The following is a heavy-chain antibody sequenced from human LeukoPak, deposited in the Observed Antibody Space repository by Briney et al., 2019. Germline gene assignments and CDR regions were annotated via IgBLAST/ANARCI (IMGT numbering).Heavy chain of an antibody. D-gene: IGHD3-10*01. CDR2: ISGSGGST. CDR1: GFTFSDYY. J-gene: IGHJ3*02. CDR3: ARDWWFGEIGAFDI. Sequence: GGSLRLSCAASGFTFSDYYMSWIRQAPGKGLEWVSGISGSGGSTYYADSVKGRFTISRDNSKNTLYVQMNSLRAEDTAVYYCARDWWFGEIGAFDIWGQGTMVTVSS. V-gene: IGHV3-23*01.